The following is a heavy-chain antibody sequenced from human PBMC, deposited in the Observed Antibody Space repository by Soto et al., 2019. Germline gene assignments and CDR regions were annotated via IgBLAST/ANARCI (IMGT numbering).Heavy chain of an antibody. V-gene: IGHV3-9*01. Sequence: GGSLRLSCAASGFTFDDYAIHWVRQVPEKGLEWVSGISWNSGSTYYADSVKGRLTISRDNSKNTLYLQMNSLRAEDTAVYYCARDPLEGAFDIWGQGTMVTVSS. CDR2: ISWNSGST. J-gene: IGHJ3*02. D-gene: IGHD1-1*01. CDR1: GFTFDDYA. CDR3: ARDPLEGAFDI.